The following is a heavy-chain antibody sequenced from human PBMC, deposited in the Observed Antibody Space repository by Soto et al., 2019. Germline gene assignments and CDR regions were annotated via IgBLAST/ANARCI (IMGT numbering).Heavy chain of an antibody. D-gene: IGHD7-27*01. Sequence: GGSLRLSCAASGFYINNNYLSWVRQAPGKGLEWVSFIYSGGSTYYADSVTGRFTISRDISKNTLFLQMNSLRAEDTAVYYCARDKQPGNYYYGMDVWGQGTTVTVSS. CDR3: ARDKQPGNYYYGMDV. V-gene: IGHV3-53*01. J-gene: IGHJ6*02. CDR1: GFYINNNY. CDR2: IYSGGST.